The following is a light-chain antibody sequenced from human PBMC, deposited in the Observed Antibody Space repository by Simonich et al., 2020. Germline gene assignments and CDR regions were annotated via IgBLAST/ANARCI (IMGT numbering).Light chain of an antibody. CDR3: MQGTHWPWT. Sequence: DVVKTQSTLSLPGTLGQPASISCRSSQSLLNSDGNTYLNWFQQRTGQSPRRLMYKVANWDSGVPDRFSGGGSGTDFTLKFRRVEAEYVGVYYCMQGTHWPWTFGQGTKVEIK. CDR2: KVA. CDR1: QSLLNSDGNTY. J-gene: IGKJ1*01. V-gene: IGKV2D-30*01.